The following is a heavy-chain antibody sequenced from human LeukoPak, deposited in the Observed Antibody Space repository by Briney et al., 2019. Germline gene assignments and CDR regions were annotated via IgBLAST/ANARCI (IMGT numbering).Heavy chain of an antibody. CDR1: GXXFSSYA. V-gene: IGHV1-69*04. J-gene: IGHJ3*02. Sequence: SVKVSXXASGXXFSSYAXSWVRQAPGQGLEWMGRIIPILGIANYAQKFQGRVTITADKSTSTAYMELSSLRSEDTAVYYCARDGAVAGTPYDAFDIWGQGTMVTVSS. CDR2: IIPILGIA. D-gene: IGHD6-19*01. CDR3: ARDGAVAGTPYDAFDI.